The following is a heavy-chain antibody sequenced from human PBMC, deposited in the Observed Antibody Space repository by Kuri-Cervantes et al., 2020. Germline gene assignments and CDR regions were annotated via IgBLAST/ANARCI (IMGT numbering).Heavy chain of an antibody. V-gene: IGHV1-46*01. D-gene: IGHD2-15*01. Sequence: ASVKVSCKASGYTFTSYYMHWVRQAPGQGLEWMGIINPSGGSTSYAQKFQGRVTMTRDTSTSTVYMELSSLRSEDTAVYYCASGGEEYCSGGSCYSGYFDYWGQGTLVTVSS. CDR1: GYTFTSYY. CDR3: ASGGEEYCSGGSCYSGYFDY. J-gene: IGHJ4*02. CDR2: INPSGGST.